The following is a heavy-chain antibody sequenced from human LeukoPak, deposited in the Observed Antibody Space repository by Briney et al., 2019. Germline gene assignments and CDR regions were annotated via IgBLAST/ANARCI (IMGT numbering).Heavy chain of an antibody. V-gene: IGHV3-43*02. Sequence: GGSLRLSCAASGFTSDDYAMHWVRQAPGKGLEWVSLVSGDDSTYYADSVKCRFTISRDRRKSSLYLHMNSLRTEDTALYYCAKDVDDSGGYLVYWGQGTLVTVSS. CDR3: AKDVDDSGGYLVY. CDR2: VSGDDST. J-gene: IGHJ4*02. CDR1: GFTSDDYA. D-gene: IGHD3-22*01.